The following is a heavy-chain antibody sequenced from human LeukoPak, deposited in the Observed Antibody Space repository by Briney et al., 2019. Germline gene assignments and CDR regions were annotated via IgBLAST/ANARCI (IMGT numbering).Heavy chain of an antibody. D-gene: IGHD3-16*01. V-gene: IGHV3-13*01. CDR3: ARDGLKFVGFLEPFDY. Sequence: QPGGSLRLSCAASGFTFSNYDMHWVRQPTGKGLEWVSAIDTAGDTYYPDSVRGRFTFSRENAKNSLSLQMNSLRAEDTAVYYCARDGLKFVGFLEPFDYWGQGTLVTVSS. CDR2: IDTAGDT. CDR1: GFTFSNYD. J-gene: IGHJ4*02.